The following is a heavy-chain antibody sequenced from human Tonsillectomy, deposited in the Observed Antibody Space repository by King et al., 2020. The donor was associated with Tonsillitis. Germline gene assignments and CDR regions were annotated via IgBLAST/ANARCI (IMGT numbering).Heavy chain of an antibody. CDR1: GGSISSDY. D-gene: IGHD1-26*01. CDR3: ARSELLGTTTFDY. CDR2: IYYSGTT. J-gene: IGHJ4*02. Sequence: VQLQESGPGLVKPSETLSLTCTVSGGSISSDYWSWIRLTPGRGLEWIGYIYYSGTTKCNPSLKSRVTISADSSKNQFALKLSSLTAADTAVYYCARSELLGTTTFDYWGQGTLVTVSS. V-gene: IGHV4-59*13.